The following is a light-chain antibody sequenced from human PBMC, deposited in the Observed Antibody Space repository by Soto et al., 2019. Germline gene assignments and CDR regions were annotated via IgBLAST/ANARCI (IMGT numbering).Light chain of an antibody. V-gene: IGLV2-11*01. CDR1: SSDVGNYNS. J-gene: IGLJ1*01. CDR2: DVR. CDR3: CSYAGSHTYV. Sequence: QSVLTQPRSVSESPGQSVTMSCTRTSSDVGNYNSVSWYQQHPGKAPKLIIYDVRKRPSGVPDRFSGSKSGNTASLTISGLQAEDEADYFCCSYAGSHTYVFGTGTQLTVL.